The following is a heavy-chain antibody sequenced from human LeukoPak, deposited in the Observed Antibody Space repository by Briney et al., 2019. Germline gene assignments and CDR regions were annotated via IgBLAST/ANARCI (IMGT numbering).Heavy chain of an antibody. CDR1: GGSFSGYY. V-gene: IGHV3-66*01. Sequence: ETLSLTCAVYGGSFSGYYWSWVRQAPGKGLEWVSVIYSGGSTYYADSVKGRFTISRDNSKNTLYLQMNSLRAEDTAVYYCASTQRGDYFDYWGQGTLVTVSS. CDR2: IYSGGST. CDR3: ASTQRGDYFDY. D-gene: IGHD2-15*01. J-gene: IGHJ4*02.